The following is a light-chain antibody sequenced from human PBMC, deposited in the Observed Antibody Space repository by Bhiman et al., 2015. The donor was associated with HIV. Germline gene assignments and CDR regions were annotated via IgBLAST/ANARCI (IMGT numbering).Light chain of an antibody. CDR2: EVN. V-gene: IGLV2-8*01. Sequence: QSALTQPPSASGSPGQSVIISCTGTSSDVGGYNYVTWYQQHPGKAPKLMIYEVNKRPSGVPDRFSGSKSGTSASLAISGLQAEDEADYYCAAWDDSLHGPVFGGGTKLTVL. CDR1: SSDVGGYNY. CDR3: AAWDDSLHGPV. J-gene: IGLJ3*02.